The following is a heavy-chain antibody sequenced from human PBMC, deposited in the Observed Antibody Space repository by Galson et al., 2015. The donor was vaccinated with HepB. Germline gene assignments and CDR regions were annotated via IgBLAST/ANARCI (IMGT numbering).Heavy chain of an antibody. V-gene: IGHV3-7*03. CDR3: AAGMYNWTY. J-gene: IGHJ4*02. Sequence: SLRLSCAASGFTFSNYWMTWVRQAPGKGLEWVANIKQDGSEKNYVDSVRGRFTLSRDNAENSLSLQMHSLKAEDTAVYFCAAGMYNWTYWSQGTLVTVSS. D-gene: IGHD1-20*01. CDR1: GFTFSNYW. CDR2: IKQDGSEK.